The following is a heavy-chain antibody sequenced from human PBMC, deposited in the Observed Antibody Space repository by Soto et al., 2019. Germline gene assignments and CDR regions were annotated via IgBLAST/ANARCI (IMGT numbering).Heavy chain of an antibody. CDR3: AKGPFRVELWFLDY. D-gene: IGHD5-18*01. Sequence: GGSLRLSCAASGFTFSSYGMHWVRQAPGKGLEWVAIISYDGANEYFADSVKGRFTISRDNSKNTLYQQMNRLRPEDTAVYYWAKGPFRVELWFLDYWGKGTLVTVSS. V-gene: IGHV3-30*18. J-gene: IGHJ4*02. CDR2: ISYDGANE. CDR1: GFTFSSYG.